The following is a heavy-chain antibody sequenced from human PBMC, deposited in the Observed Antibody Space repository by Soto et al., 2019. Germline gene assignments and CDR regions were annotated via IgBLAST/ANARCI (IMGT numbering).Heavy chain of an antibody. CDR3: AHRDWNDARYYFDY. J-gene: IGHJ4*02. Sequence: QITLKESGPTLMKPTQTLTLTCTFSGFSLSTSGVGVGWIRQPPGKALEWLALIYWDGNKRYSPSLKSRLTITEDTSKNQVVLTMTNMDPVDTATYYCAHRDWNDARYYFDYWGQGTLVTVSS. CDR1: GFSLSTSGVG. V-gene: IGHV2-5*02. CDR2: IYWDGNK. D-gene: IGHD1-1*01.